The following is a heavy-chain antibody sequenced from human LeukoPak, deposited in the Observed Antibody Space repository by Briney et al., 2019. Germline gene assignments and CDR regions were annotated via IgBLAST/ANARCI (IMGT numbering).Heavy chain of an antibody. V-gene: IGHV1-69*04. Sequence: ASVKVSCKASGYTFTSYGISWVRQAPGQGLEWMGRIIPILGIANYAQKFQGRVTITADKSTSTAYMELSSLRSEDTAVYYCARDRLITMIVVDDAFDIWGQGTMVTVSS. CDR3: ARDRLITMIVVDDAFDI. CDR2: IIPILGIA. J-gene: IGHJ3*02. CDR1: GYTFTSYG. D-gene: IGHD3-22*01.